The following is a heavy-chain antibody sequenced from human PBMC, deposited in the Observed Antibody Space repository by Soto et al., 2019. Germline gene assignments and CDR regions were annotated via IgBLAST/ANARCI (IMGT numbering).Heavy chain of an antibody. J-gene: IGHJ6*02. V-gene: IGHV1-69*06. CDR1: GGTFSSYA. D-gene: IGHD6-6*01. Sequence: ASVKVSCKASGGTFSSYAISWVRQAPGQGLEWMGGIIPIFGTANYAQKFQGRVTITADKSTSTAYMELSSLRSEDTAVYYCARGAARPSYYYYGMVVWGQGTTVTVSS. CDR2: IIPIFGTA. CDR3: ARGAARPSYYYYGMVV.